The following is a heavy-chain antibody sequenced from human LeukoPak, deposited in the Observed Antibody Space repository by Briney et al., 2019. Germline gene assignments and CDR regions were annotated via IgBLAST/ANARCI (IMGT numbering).Heavy chain of an antibody. V-gene: IGHV3-11*01. CDR2: ISSSGSTI. J-gene: IGHJ5*02. D-gene: IGHD6-13*01. Sequence: PGGSLRLSCAASVFTFSDYYMSWIPQAPGKGLECVSYISSSGSTIYYADSVKGRFTISRDNAKNSLYLQMNSLRAEDTAVYYCARDRRYSSSWYLNWFDPWGQGTLVTVSS. CDR3: ARDRRYSSSWYLNWFDP. CDR1: VFTFSDYY.